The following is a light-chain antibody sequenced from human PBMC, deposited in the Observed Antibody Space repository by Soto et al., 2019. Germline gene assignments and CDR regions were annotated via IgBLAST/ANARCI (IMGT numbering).Light chain of an antibody. CDR3: PVWDSSSDHVV. J-gene: IGLJ2*01. Sequence: SYELTQPPSVSVAPGKTARITCGGNNIGSKSVHWYQQKPGQAPVLVIYYDSDRPSGIPERFSSSNSGNTATLTISRVEAGDEADYYCPVWDSSSDHVVFGGGTKLTVL. CDR1: NIGSKS. V-gene: IGLV3-21*04. CDR2: YDS.